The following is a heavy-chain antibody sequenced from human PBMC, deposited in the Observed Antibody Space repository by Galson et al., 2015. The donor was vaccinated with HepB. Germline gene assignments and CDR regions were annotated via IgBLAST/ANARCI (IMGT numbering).Heavy chain of an antibody. CDR2: ISGSGGST. V-gene: IGHV3-23*01. D-gene: IGHD3-10*01. CDR1: GFTFSSYA. CDR3: ARDEEGSTSMSNYYGSVSSFGY. Sequence: SLRLSCAASGFTFSSYAMSWVRQAPGKGLEWVSAISGSGGSTYYADSVKGRFTISRDNSKNTLYLQMNSLRAEDTAVYYCARDEEGSTSMSNYYGSVSSFGYWGQGTLVTVSS. J-gene: IGHJ4*02.